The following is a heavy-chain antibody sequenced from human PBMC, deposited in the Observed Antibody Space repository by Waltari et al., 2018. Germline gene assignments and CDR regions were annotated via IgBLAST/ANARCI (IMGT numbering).Heavy chain of an antibody. CDR3: ASEIWSRGGFDY. D-gene: IGHD3-10*01. Sequence: EVQLVESGGGLVQPGGSLRLACAASGFPFSSYSMNWVRQAPGKGLEWVSYMSSSSSTIYYADSVKGRFTISRDNAKNSLYLQMNSLRAEDTAVYYCASEIWSRGGFDYWGQGTLVTVSS. V-gene: IGHV3-48*04. CDR1: GFPFSSYS. CDR2: MSSSSSTI. J-gene: IGHJ4*02.